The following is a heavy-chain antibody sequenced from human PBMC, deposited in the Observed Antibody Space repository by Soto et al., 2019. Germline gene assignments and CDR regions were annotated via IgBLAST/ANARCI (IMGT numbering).Heavy chain of an antibody. Sequence: PSETLSLTCSVSGDSISTVDYFWAWVRQPPGQALEYIGYIYKSATTYYNPSFESRVAISLDTSKSQFSLNVTSLTAADIAVYFCARGRYCLTGRCFPNWFDSWGQGTLVTVSS. J-gene: IGHJ5*01. CDR3: ARGRYCLTGRCFPNWFDS. V-gene: IGHV4-30-4*01. CDR2: IYKSATT. D-gene: IGHD2-15*01. CDR1: GDSISTVDYF.